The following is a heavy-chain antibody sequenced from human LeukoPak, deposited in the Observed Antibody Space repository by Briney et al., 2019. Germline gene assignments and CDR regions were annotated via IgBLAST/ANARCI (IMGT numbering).Heavy chain of an antibody. D-gene: IGHD1-26*01. J-gene: IGHJ4*02. CDR1: GYTFTNFG. CDR3: ARGREWEHFFDY. V-gene: IGHV1-18*01. CDR2: ISAYNGNT. Sequence: ASVKVSCKASGYTFTNFGISWVRQAPGQGLEWMGWISAYNGNTNYTQKLQGRVTMTTDTSTSTAYMELRSLRSDDTAVYYCARGREWEHFFDYWGQGTLVTVSS.